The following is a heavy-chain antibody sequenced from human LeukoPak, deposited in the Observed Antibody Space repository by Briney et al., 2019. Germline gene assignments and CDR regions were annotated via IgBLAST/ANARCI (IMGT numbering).Heavy chain of an antibody. D-gene: IGHD3-10*01. Sequence: PGGSLRLSCAASGFTFSSYGMHWVRQAPGKGLEWVAFIRYDGSNKYYADSVKGRFTISRDNSKNTLYLQMNSLRAEDTAVYYCARQLLVRGANWFDPWGQGTLVTVSS. CDR3: ARQLLVRGANWFDP. V-gene: IGHV3-30*02. CDR1: GFTFSSYG. J-gene: IGHJ5*02. CDR2: IRYDGSNK.